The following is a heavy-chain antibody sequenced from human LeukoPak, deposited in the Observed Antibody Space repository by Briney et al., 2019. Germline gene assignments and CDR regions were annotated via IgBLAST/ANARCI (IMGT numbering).Heavy chain of an antibody. Sequence: SETLSLTCTVSGGSISSYYWSWIRQPPGKGLEWIGYIYYSGSTNYNPSLKSRVTISVDTSKNQFSLKLSSVTAAGTAVYYCARGRITMIVVVTWHNWFDPWGQGTLVTVSS. CDR1: GGSISSYY. J-gene: IGHJ5*02. V-gene: IGHV4-59*01. D-gene: IGHD3-22*01. CDR3: ARGRITMIVVVTWHNWFDP. CDR2: IYYSGST.